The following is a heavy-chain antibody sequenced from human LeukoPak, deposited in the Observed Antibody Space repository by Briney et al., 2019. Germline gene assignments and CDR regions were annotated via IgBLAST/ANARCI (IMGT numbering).Heavy chain of an antibody. CDR2: ISYDGSNK. J-gene: IGHJ6*02. D-gene: IGHD3-3*01. CDR1: GFTFSSYG. V-gene: IGHV3-30*18. Sequence: GGSLRLSYAASGFTFSSYGMHWVRQAPGKGLEWVAVISYDGSNKYYADSVKGRFTISRDNSKNTLYLQMNSLRAEDTAVYYCAKDQYYDFWSGYRMQDYYYGMDVWGQGTTVTVSS. CDR3: AKDQYYDFWSGYRMQDYYYGMDV.